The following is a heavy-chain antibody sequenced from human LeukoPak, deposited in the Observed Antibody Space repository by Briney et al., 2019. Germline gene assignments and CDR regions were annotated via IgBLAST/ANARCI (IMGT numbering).Heavy chain of an antibody. J-gene: IGHJ4*02. D-gene: IGHD2-2*01. Sequence: ASVKVSCKASGYTFTSYDINWVRQATGQGLEWMGWMNPNSGNTGYAQKFQGRVTITADKSTSTAYMELSSLRSEDTAVYYCARGFVPSRFDYWGQGTLVTVSS. V-gene: IGHV1-8*01. CDR1: GYTFTSYD. CDR2: MNPNSGNT. CDR3: ARGFVPSRFDY.